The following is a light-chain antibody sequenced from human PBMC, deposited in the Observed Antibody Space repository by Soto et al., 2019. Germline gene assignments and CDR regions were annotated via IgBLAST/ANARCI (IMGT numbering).Light chain of an antibody. Sequence: QSVLTQPPSVSGAPGQRVTISCTGSSSNIGAGYDVHWYQQVPGTAPKLLIYGNSNRPSGVPDRFSGSESGTSASLAITGLQAEDEADYFCQSYDSSLSGVVFGGGTKLTVL. V-gene: IGLV1-40*01. CDR2: GNS. CDR1: SSNIGAGYD. CDR3: QSYDSSLSGVV. J-gene: IGLJ2*01.